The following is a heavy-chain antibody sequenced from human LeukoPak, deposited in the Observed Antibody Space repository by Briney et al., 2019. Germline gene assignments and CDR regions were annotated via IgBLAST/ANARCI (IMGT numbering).Heavy chain of an antibody. Sequence: GGSLRLSCAAYGFIFSTYSMNWVRQAPGKGLEWVSYISPSSSTMYYADSVEGRFTVSRDNGENSLFLHMNDLRAEDTAVYYCAREAAYYMDVWGEGTTVTVS. CDR1: GFIFSTYS. CDR3: AREAAYYMDV. D-gene: IGHD2-21*01. V-gene: IGHV3-48*01. CDR2: ISPSSSTM. J-gene: IGHJ6*03.